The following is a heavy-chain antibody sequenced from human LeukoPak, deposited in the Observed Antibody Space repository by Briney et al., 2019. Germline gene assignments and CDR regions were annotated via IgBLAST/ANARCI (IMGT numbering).Heavy chain of an antibody. D-gene: IGHD3-10*01. CDR3: ASGTMVRGVIEGTKNTGLGNDAFDT. J-gene: IGHJ3*02. V-gene: IGHV1-18*01. Sequence: ASVKVSCKASGYTFTSYGISWVRQAPGQGLEWMGWISAYNGNTNYAQKLQGRVTMTTDTSTSTAYMELRSLRSDDTAVYYCASGTMVRGVIEGTKNTGLGNDAFDTWGQGTMVTVSS. CDR2: ISAYNGNT. CDR1: GYTFTSYG.